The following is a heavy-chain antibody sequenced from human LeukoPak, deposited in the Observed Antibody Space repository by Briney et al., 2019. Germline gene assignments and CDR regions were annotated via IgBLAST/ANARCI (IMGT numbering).Heavy chain of an antibody. CDR3: ASIDGYNLVH. D-gene: IGHD5-24*01. CDR1: GYTFTSYY. V-gene: IGHV1-46*01. CDR2: INPSGGDT. Sequence: ASVKVSCKASGYTFTSYYMHWVRQAPGQGLEWMGIINPSGGDTSYTQNFQGRVTMTRDTSTSTVYMELSSLRSEDTAVYYCASIDGYNLVHWGQGTLVTVSS. J-gene: IGHJ1*01.